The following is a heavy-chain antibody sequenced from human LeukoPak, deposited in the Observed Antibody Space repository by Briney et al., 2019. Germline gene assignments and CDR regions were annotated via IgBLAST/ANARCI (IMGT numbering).Heavy chain of an antibody. D-gene: IGHD6-19*01. J-gene: IGHJ4*02. CDR1: GGSFSGYC. Sequence: PSETLSLTCAVYGGSFSGYCWSWIRQPPGKGLEWIGEINHSGSTNYNPSLKSRVTISVDTSKNQFSLKLSSVTAADTAVYYCAGWIAVAGNPLVWGQGTLVTVPS. V-gene: IGHV4-34*01. CDR3: AGWIAVAGNPLV. CDR2: INHSGST.